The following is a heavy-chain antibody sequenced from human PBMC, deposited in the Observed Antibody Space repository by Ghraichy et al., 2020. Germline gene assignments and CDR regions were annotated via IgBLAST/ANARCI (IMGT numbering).Heavy chain of an antibody. CDR3: AKAIGRIAVTGTRGDFDY. CDR1: GFTFSSNA. V-gene: IGHV3-23*01. D-gene: IGHD6-19*01. Sequence: GGSLRLSCVASGFTFSSNAMTWVRQAPGKGLEWVSAISGSGGTTYYADSVKGRFTISRDNSKNTLYLQMNSLRAEDTAVYYCAKAIGRIAVTGTRGDFDYWGQGTLVTVSS. CDR2: ISGSGGTT. J-gene: IGHJ4*02.